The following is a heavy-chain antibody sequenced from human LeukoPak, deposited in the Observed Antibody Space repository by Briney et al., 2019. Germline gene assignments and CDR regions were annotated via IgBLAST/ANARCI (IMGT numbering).Heavy chain of an antibody. V-gene: IGHV1-2*02. CDR1: GYTFTGYY. D-gene: IGHD2-15*01. CDR2: INPNSGDT. CDR3: ARDQAFVYCSGGTCYDDY. Sequence: ASVKVSCKASGYTFTGYYMHWVRQAPGQGLEWMGWINPNSGDTHYAQKFQGRVTMTRDTSINTAYMELSRLRSDDTAVFYCARDQAFVYCSGGTCYDDYWGQGSLVTVSS. J-gene: IGHJ4*02.